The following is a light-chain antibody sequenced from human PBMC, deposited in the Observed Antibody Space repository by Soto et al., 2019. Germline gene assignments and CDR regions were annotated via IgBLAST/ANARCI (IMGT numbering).Light chain of an antibody. CDR1: LSVTSN. CDR3: QQYNYWPRT. J-gene: IGKJ1*01. V-gene: IGKV3-15*01. Sequence: MVMTQSPATLSVSPGERATLSCRASLSVTSNLAWYQQKPGQAPRLLIYGASTRAAGIPARFSGSGSGTGFTLTISSLQSEDFAVYYCQQYNYWPRTFGQGTKVDIK. CDR2: GAS.